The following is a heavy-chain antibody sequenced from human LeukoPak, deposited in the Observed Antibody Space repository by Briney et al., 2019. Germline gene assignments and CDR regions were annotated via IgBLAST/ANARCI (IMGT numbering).Heavy chain of an antibody. Sequence: PGGSLTLSCAASGFTFSSYGMNWVRQAPGKGLEWVSAISAVGGSTYYGDSGKGRFTISRDNPKSTLYLQMNSLRAEDTAVYYCAKGRRKMVPFDSWGQGTLVTVSS. CDR3: AKGRRKMVPFDS. V-gene: IGHV3-23*01. J-gene: IGHJ4*02. D-gene: IGHD2-8*01. CDR2: ISAVGGST. CDR1: GFTFSSYG.